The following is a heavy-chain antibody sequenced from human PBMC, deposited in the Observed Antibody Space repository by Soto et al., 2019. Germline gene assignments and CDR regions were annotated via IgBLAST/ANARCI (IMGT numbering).Heavy chain of an antibody. Sequence: EVQLLESGGGLVQPGGSLRLSCAASGFAFRTYTMSWVRQAPGKGLEWVSAIIDSGTGTYYADSVRGRFTISRDNSKEGRGREGNSLRAEDTAVYYCARPGYSTPRPNYFDNWGQGTLVTVSS. CDR3: ARPGYSTPRPNYFDN. V-gene: IGHV3-23*01. CDR2: IIDSGTGT. CDR1: GFAFRTYT. D-gene: IGHD6-13*01. J-gene: IGHJ4*02.